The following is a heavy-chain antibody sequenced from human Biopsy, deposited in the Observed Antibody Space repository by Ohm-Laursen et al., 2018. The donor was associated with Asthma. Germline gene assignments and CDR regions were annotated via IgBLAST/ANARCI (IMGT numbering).Heavy chain of an antibody. J-gene: IGHJ6*02. D-gene: IGHD5-12*01. Sequence: SLRLSCAATGFTFHNYVMHWVRQAPGKGLEWVAGIFFDGSNKYYVDSVKGRFTISRDNSKDTLYLQMNSLRAEDTAVYYCARDIVATMIGYYYYGMDVWGQGTTVTVSS. CDR1: GFTFHNYV. CDR3: ARDIVATMIGYYYYGMDV. V-gene: IGHV3-30-3*01. CDR2: IFFDGSNK.